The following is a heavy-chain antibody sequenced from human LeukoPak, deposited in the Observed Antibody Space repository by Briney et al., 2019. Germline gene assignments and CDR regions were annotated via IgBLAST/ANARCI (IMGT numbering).Heavy chain of an antibody. V-gene: IGHV4-4*07. Sequence: SETLSLTCAVYGGSFSGYYWSWIRQPAGKGLEWIGRIYTSGSTNYNPSLKSRVTMSVDTSKNQFSLKLSSVTAADTAVYYCARESGYEVARTSYYYYYYGMDVWGQGTTVTVSS. D-gene: IGHD5-12*01. J-gene: IGHJ6*02. CDR3: ARESGYEVARTSYYYYYYGMDV. CDR1: GGSFSGYY. CDR2: IYTSGST.